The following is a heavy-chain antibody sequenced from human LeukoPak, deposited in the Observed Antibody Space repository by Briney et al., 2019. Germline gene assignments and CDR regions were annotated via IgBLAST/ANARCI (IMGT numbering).Heavy chain of an antibody. V-gene: IGHV1-2*02. CDR2: INPNSGGT. J-gene: IGHJ6*02. Sequence: ASVKVSRKASGYTFTGYYMHWVRQAPGQGLEWMGWINPNSGGTNYAQKFQGRVTMTRDTSISTAYMELSRLRSDDTAVYYCARERSRKPYYYYGMDVWGQGTTVTVSS. CDR1: GYTFTGYY. CDR3: ARERSRKPYYYYGMDV.